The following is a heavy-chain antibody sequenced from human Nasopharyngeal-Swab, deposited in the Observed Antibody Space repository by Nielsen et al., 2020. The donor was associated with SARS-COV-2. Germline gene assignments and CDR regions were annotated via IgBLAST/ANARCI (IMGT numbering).Heavy chain of an antibody. J-gene: IGHJ6*02. CDR2: IYYSGST. CDR3: ARVDVGFYRPYYYGMDV. D-gene: IGHD1-26*01. Sequence: WIRQPPGKGLEWIGYIYYSGSTNYNPSLKSRVTISVDTSKNQFSLKLSSVTAADTAVYYCARVDVGFYRPYYYGMDVWGQGTTVTVSS. V-gene: IGHV4-59*01.